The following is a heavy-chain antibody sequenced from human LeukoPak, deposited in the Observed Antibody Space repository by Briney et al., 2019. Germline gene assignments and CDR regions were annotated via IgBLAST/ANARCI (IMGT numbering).Heavy chain of an antibody. Sequence: GGSLRLSCAASGFTFSSYSMNWVRQAPGKGLDWVSSISSSSSYIYYADSVKGRFTISRDNAKNSLYLQMNSLRPEDTAVYYCARDFSQMALDPSGQGTLVTVS. CDR1: GFTFSSYS. D-gene: IGHD5-24*01. CDR3: ARDFSQMALDP. V-gene: IGHV3-21*01. CDR2: ISSSSSYI. J-gene: IGHJ5*02.